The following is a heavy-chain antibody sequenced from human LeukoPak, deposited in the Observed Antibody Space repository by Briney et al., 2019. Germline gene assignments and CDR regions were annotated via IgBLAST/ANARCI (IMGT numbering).Heavy chain of an antibody. D-gene: IGHD1-26*01. CDR1: GDSISSYY. CDR3: ARVPRVGATFDY. CDR2: INHSGST. V-gene: IGHV4-34*01. Sequence: SETLSLTCTVSGDSISSYYWSWIRQPPGKGLEWIGEINHSGSTNYNPSLKSRVTISVDTSKNQFSLKLSSVTAADTAVYYCARVPRVGATFDYWGQGTLVTVSS. J-gene: IGHJ4*02.